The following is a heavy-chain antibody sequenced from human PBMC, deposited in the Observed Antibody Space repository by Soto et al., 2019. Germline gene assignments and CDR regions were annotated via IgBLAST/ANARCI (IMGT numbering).Heavy chain of an antibody. CDR2: IYNSGGS. CDR1: GASISSGDYA. V-gene: IGHV4-30-2*01. J-gene: IGHJ4*02. Sequence: SETLSLTCVVSGASISSGDYAWNWVRQPPGKGLEWLGYIYNSGGSYYNPSLKSRVSISLDRSKNHFSLRLDSATAADTALYFCARGDKNNDYYFDHWGQGTLVTVSS. CDR3: ARGDKNNDYYFDH. D-gene: IGHD3-16*01.